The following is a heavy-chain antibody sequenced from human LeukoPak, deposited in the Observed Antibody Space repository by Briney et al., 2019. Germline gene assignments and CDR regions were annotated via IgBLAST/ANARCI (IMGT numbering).Heavy chain of an antibody. V-gene: IGHV3-53*01. CDR2: IYSGGST. CDR1: GFTVSSNY. J-gene: IGHJ6*03. CDR3: AREVVVPAAIRYYYYYYMDV. D-gene: IGHD2-2*02. Sequence: GGSLRLSCAASGFTVSSNYMSWVRQAPGKGLEWVSVIYSGGSTYYADSVKGRFTISRDNSKNTLYLQMNSLRAEDTAVYYCAREVVVPAAIRYYYYYYMDVWGKGTTVTVSS.